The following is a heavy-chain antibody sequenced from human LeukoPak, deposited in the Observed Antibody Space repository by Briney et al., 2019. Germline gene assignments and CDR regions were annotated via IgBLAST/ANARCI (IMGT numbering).Heavy chain of an antibody. CDR3: ARPLNPYCSGGSCYTMDV. D-gene: IGHD2-15*01. Sequence: KPSETLSLTCAVYGGSFSGYYWSWIRQPPGKGLEWIGEINHSGSTNYNPSLKSRVTISVDTSKNQFSLKLTSVTAADTAVYYCARPLNPYCSGGSCYTMDVWGQGTTVTVSS. J-gene: IGHJ6*02. CDR2: INHSGST. V-gene: IGHV4-34*01. CDR1: GGSFSGYY.